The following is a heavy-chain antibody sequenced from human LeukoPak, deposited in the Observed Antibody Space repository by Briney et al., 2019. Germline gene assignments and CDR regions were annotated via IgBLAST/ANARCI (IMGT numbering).Heavy chain of an antibody. Sequence: PSETLSLTCTVSGGSVSSGSYYWSWIRQHPGKGLEWIGYIYYSGSTYYNPSLKSRVTISVDTSKNQFSLKLSSVTAADPAVYYCARVPAFSGYGLDYWGQGTLVTVSS. CDR2: IYYSGST. V-gene: IGHV4-31*03. CDR3: ARVPAFSGYGLDY. CDR1: GGSVSSGSYY. D-gene: IGHD3-22*01. J-gene: IGHJ4*02.